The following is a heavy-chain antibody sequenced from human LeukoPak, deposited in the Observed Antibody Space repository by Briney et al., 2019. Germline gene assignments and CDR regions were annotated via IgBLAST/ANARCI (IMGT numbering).Heavy chain of an antibody. CDR2: VNHSGST. V-gene: IGHV4-34*01. CDR1: GGSFSGYY. CDR3: ARGWATCGGDCYPYYYYGMDV. Sequence: PSETLSLTCAVYGGSFSGYYWSWIRQPPGKGLEWIGEVNHSGSTNYNPSLKSRVTISVDTSKNQFSLKLSSVTAADTAVYYCARGWATCGGDCYPYYYYGMDVWGQGTTVTVSS. J-gene: IGHJ6*02. D-gene: IGHD2-21*02.